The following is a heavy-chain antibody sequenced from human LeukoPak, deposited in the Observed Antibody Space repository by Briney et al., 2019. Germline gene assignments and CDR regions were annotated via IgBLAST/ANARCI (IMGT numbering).Heavy chain of an antibody. CDR1: GFTFSSYA. V-gene: IGHV3-23*01. CDR3: AKDTRAAAATTQQRGDY. J-gene: IGHJ4*02. Sequence: GGSLRLSCAASGFTFSSYAMSWVRQAPGKGLEWVSAISGSGGSTYYADSVKGRFTISRDNSKNTLYLQMNSLRAEDTAVYYCAKDTRAAAATTQQRGDYWGQGTLVTVSS. D-gene: IGHD6-13*01. CDR2: ISGSGGST.